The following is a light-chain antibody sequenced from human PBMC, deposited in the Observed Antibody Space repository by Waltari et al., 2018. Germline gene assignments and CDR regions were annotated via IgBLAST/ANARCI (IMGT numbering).Light chain of an antibody. CDR1: ESLVHMSHGNTN. V-gene: IGKV2-30*02. CDR2: KVT. CDR3: MQGTRWPYT. J-gene: IGKJ2*01. Sequence: DVVLTQSPLSFPVTLGQPASISCKSSESLVHMSHGNTNCNWFQQRQGQSPRNLIYKVTNRESGVPDRISGSGSGTNFTLEISRVEAEDVAIYYCMQGTRWPYTFGQGTKLEIK.